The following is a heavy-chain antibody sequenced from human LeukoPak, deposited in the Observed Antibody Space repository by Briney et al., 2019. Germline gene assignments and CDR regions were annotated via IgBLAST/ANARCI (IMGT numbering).Heavy chain of an antibody. V-gene: IGHV3-30-3*02. CDR2: IEYDGSDK. CDR3: AKDLHSSASCY. D-gene: IGHD3-22*01. J-gene: IGHJ4*02. CDR1: GFTFSIYA. Sequence: GGSLRLSCAASGFTFSIYAMHWVRQAPGKGLEWMAFIEYDGSDKYFADSVKGRFTISRDNSKNMLYLQMNSLRAEDTALYYCAKDLHSSASCYWGQGALVTVSS.